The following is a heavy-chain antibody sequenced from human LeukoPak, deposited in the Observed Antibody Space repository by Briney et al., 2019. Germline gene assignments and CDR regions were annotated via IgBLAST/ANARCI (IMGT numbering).Heavy chain of an antibody. V-gene: IGHV1-69*04. CDR1: GGTFSSYA. CDR3: ARVYYYDSSGYSNGPFDY. D-gene: IGHD3-22*01. CDR2: IIPILGIA. Sequence: GASVKVSCKASGGTFSSYAISWVRQAPGQGLEWMGRIIPILGIANYARKFQGRVTITADKSTSTAYMELSSLRSEDTAVYYCARVYYYDSSGYSNGPFDYWGQGTLVTVSS. J-gene: IGHJ4*02.